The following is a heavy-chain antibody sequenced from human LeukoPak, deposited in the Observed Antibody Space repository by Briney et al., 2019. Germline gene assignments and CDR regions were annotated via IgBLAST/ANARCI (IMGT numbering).Heavy chain of an antibody. J-gene: IGHJ6*03. CDR2: IAAYSGNT. Sequence: GASVKVSCKASGYSFSNYGLNWVQQVPGQGLEWMGRIAAYSGNTNYARKFQGRVTMTTDTSTNTAYLELKTLTSDDTAIYYCARGAEGGTSMRNRYYYYYMDVWGKGITVTVSS. V-gene: IGHV1-18*01. CDR1: GYSFSNYG. CDR3: ARGAEGGTSMRNRYYYYYMDV. D-gene: IGHD2-2*01.